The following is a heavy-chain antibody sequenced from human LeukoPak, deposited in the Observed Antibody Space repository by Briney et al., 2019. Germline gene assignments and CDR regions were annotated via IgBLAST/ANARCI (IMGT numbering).Heavy chain of an antibody. CDR3: ARGGRDYYDLNLDY. Sequence: ASVKVSCKPSRYTFTSYYMHWVRQAPGQGLEWMGIINPSGGRTNYAQKFQGRVTMTRDTSTSTVYMEVSSLRSEDTAVYYCARGGRDYYDLNLDYWGQGTPVTVSA. D-gene: IGHD3-22*01. CDR1: RYTFTSYY. CDR2: INPSGGRT. V-gene: IGHV1-46*01. J-gene: IGHJ4*02.